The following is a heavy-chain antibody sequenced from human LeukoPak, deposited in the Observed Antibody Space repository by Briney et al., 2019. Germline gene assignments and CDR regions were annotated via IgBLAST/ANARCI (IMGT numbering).Heavy chain of an antibody. J-gene: IGHJ3*02. CDR3: ARVHEAYGDYVEDAFDI. V-gene: IGHV1-18*01. D-gene: IGHD4-17*01. Sequence: ASVKVSCKASGYTFTSYGISWVRQAPGQGLEWMGWISAYNGNTNYAQKLQGRVTMTTDTSTSTAYMELRSLRSDDTAVYYCARVHEAYGDYVEDAFDIWGQGTMVTVSS. CDR2: ISAYNGNT. CDR1: GYTFTSYG.